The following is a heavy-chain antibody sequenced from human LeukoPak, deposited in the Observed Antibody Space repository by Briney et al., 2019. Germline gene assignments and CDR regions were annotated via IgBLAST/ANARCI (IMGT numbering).Heavy chain of an antibody. CDR3: ARDVVVVPAAIDYFDY. V-gene: IGHV3-23*01. J-gene: IGHJ4*02. Sequence: GGSLRLSCAASGFTFSSYAMSWVRQAPGKGLGWVSAISGSGGSTYYADSVKGRFTISRDNAKNSLYLQMNSLRAEDTAVYYCARDVVVVPAAIDYFDYWGQGTLVTVSS. D-gene: IGHD2-2*01. CDR2: ISGSGGST. CDR1: GFTFSSYA.